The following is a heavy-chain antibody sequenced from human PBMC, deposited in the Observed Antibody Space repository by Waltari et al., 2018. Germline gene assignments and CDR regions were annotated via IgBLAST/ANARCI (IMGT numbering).Heavy chain of an antibody. CDR3: ARSPGEVVTDDAFDI. D-gene: IGHD5-18*01. Sequence: QVQLQQWGAGLLKPSETLSLTCAVYGGSFSGYYWSWIRQPPGKGLEWIGEINHSGSTNYNPSLKSRVTISVDTSKNQFSLKLSSVTAADTAVYYCARSPGEVVTDDAFDIWGQGTMVTVSS. J-gene: IGHJ3*02. V-gene: IGHV4-34*01. CDR2: INHSGST. CDR1: GGSFSGYY.